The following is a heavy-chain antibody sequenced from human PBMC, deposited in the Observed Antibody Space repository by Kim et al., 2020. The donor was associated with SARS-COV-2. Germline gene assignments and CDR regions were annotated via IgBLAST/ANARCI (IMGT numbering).Heavy chain of an antibody. CDR1: GFTFSSYS. Sequence: GGSLRLSCAASGFTFSSYSMNWVRQAPGKGLEWVSSISSSSSYIYYADSVKGRFTISRNNAKNSMYLQMNSLRAEDTAVYYCAKAFRNWFDLWGQGTLAT. V-gene: IGHV3-21*01. CDR3: AKAFRNWFDL. CDR2: ISSSSSYI. J-gene: IGHJ5*02.